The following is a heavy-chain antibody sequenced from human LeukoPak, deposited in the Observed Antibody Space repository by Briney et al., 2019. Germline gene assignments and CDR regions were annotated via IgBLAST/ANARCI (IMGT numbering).Heavy chain of an antibody. CDR3: ARHLGAAKPLDY. J-gene: IGHJ4*02. V-gene: IGHV5-51*01. CDR1: GYSFTSYW. Sequence: GESLKIYCKGSGYSFTSYWIGWVRQIPGEGLEWMGIIYPGDSDTRYSPSFQGQVTISGDKSIRTAYLQWSSLKASDTAMYYCARHLGAAKPLDYWGEGTLVSVSS. CDR2: IYPGDSDT. D-gene: IGHD6-13*01.